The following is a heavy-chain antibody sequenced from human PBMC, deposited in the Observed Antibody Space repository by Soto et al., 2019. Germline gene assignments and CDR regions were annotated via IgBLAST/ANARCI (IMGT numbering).Heavy chain of an antibody. V-gene: IGHV4-39*01. D-gene: IGHD6-19*01. J-gene: IGHJ4*02. CDR2: IYYSGST. CDR1: GGSISSSSYY. Sequence: SETLSLTCTVSGGSISSSSYYWGWIRQPPGKGLEWIGSIYYSGSTYYNPSLKSRVTISVDTSKNQFSLKLSSVTAADTAVYYCARSSGWFEFESFWGQGTLVTVSS. CDR3: ARSSGWFEFESF.